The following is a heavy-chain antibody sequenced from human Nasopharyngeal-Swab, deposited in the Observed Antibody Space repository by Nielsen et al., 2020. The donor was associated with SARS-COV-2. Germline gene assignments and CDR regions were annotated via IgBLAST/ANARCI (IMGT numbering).Heavy chain of an antibody. D-gene: IGHD6-19*01. CDR2: ISWNSGSI. CDR3: ARAFPAQWLVLSPTGYFDL. V-gene: IGHV3-9*01. J-gene: IGHJ2*01. Sequence: GGSLRLSCAASGFTFDDYAMHWVRQAPGKGLEWVSGISWNSGSIGYADSVKGRFTISRDNAKNSLYLQMNSLRAEDTAVYYCARAFPAQWLVLSPTGYFDLWGRGTLVTVSS. CDR1: GFTFDDYA.